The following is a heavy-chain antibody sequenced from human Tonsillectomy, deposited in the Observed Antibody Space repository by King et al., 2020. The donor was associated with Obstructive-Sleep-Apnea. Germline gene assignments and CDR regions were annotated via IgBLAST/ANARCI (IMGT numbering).Heavy chain of an antibody. V-gene: IGHV3-33*01. Sequence: VQLVESGGGVVQPGRSLRLSCAVSGFTFSTYDMHWVRQAPGKGLEWVAFIWHDGSNEYYADSVKGRFTISRDNSKNTLYLQMNSLRVEDTAVYYCAREEAGGSCQLSDESWGQGTVVTVSS. CDR2: IWHDGSNE. D-gene: IGHD2-15*01. CDR3: AREEAGGSCQLSDES. CDR1: GFTFSTYD. J-gene: IGHJ5*02.